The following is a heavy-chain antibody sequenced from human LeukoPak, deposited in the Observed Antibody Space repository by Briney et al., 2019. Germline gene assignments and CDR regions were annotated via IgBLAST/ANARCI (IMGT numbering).Heavy chain of an antibody. V-gene: IGHV1-69*05. CDR1: GGTFSGYA. D-gene: IGHD5-18*01. CDR2: IIPISPTA. Sequence: SVKVSCKAYGGTFSGYAISWVRQAPGQGLEWMGGIIPISPTANYAQKFQGRVTITTDEFTTTAYMELSSLRSEDTAVYYCATGGASDTTLVTWFDPWGQGTLVTVSS. J-gene: IGHJ5*02. CDR3: ATGGASDTTLVTWFDP.